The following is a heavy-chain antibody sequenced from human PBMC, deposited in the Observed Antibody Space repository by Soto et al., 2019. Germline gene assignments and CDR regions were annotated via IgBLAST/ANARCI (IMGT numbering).Heavy chain of an antibody. J-gene: IGHJ5*02. CDR3: ARLVVVPAAIWFDP. CDR2: IYYSGST. Sequence: PSETLSLTCTVSGGSISSYYWSWIRQPPGKGLEWIGYIYYSGSTNYNPSLKSRVTISVDTSKNQFSLKLSSVTAADTAVYYCARLVVVPAAIWFDPWGQGTLVTVSS. V-gene: IGHV4-59*08. D-gene: IGHD2-2*01. CDR1: GGSISSYY.